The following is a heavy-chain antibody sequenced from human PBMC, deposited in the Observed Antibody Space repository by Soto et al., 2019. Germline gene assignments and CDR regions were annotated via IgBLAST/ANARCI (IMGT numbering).Heavy chain of an antibody. J-gene: IGHJ5*02. Sequence: KASETLSLTCDVPGGSIDNSHSFWGWVRQPPGRGLEFLGSVYYSGGTYYNPSLKSRVTVSVDTSKNQVSLRVRSVTVAETAMYYCAGQTFTIAAASYGRSNWFDPWGPGALVTVSS. CDR1: GGSIDNSHSF. CDR2: VYYSGGT. D-gene: IGHD6-25*01. V-gene: IGHV4-39*01. CDR3: AGQTFTIAAASYGRSNWFDP.